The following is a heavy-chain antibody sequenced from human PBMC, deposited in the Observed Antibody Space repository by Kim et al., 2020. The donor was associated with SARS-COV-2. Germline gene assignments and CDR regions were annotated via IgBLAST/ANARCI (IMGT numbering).Heavy chain of an antibody. Sequence: ASVKVSYKASGYTFTSYAMNWVRQAPGQGLEWMGWINTNTGNPTYAQGFTGRFVFSLDTSVSTAYLQISSLKAEDTAVYYCARDLQRRGIAAAGKTSTYSPGYWGQGTLVTVSS. CDR1: GYTFTSYA. CDR3: ARDLQRRGIAAAGKTSTYSPGY. D-gene: IGHD6-13*01. V-gene: IGHV7-4-1*02. J-gene: IGHJ4*02. CDR2: INTNTGNP.